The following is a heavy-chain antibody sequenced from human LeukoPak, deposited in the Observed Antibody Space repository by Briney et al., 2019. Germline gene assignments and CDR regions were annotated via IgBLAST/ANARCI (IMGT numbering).Heavy chain of an antibody. D-gene: IGHD3-10*01. CDR1: QFTFSYYA. J-gene: IGHJ4*02. V-gene: IGHV3-30-3*01. CDR3: VKGHYYGSGTPTFDY. CDR2: ISYDGSDK. Sequence: GGSLRLSCAAPQFTFSYYAMHWVRQAPGKGLEWVAIISYDGSDKYYADSVKGRFTIFRDNSKNTQYLQMSSLRAEDTAVYYCVKGHYYGSGTPTFDYWGQGTLVTVSS.